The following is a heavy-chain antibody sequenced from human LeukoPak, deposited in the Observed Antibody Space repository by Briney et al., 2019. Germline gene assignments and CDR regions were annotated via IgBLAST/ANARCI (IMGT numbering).Heavy chain of an antibody. J-gene: IGHJ3*02. Sequence: GGSPRLSCAASGFTFSSYGMHWVRQAPGKGLEWVAVIWYDGSNKYYADSVKGRFTISRDNSKNTLYLQMNSLRAEDTAVYYCARDLLANLDTDAFDIWGQGTMVTVSS. CDR3: ARDLLANLDTDAFDI. D-gene: IGHD3/OR15-3a*01. CDR1: GFTFSSYG. V-gene: IGHV3-33*01. CDR2: IWYDGSNK.